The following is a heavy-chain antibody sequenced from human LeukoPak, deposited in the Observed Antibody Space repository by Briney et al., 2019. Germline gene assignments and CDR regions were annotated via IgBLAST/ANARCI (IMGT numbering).Heavy chain of an antibody. CDR3: ARESRRYFDL. Sequence: SETLPLTCTVSGGSISSYYWSWIRQPPGKGLEWIGYIYYSGSTNYNPSLKSRVTISVDTSKNQFSLKLSSVTAADTAVYYCARESRRYFDLWGRGTLVTVSS. J-gene: IGHJ2*01. V-gene: IGHV4-59*01. CDR2: IYYSGST. CDR1: GGSISSYY.